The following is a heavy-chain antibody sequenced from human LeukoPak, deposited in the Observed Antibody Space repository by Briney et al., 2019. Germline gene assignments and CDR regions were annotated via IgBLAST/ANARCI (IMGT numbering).Heavy chain of an antibody. Sequence: GRSLRLSCAASGFTFSSYAMHWVRQAPGKGLEWVAVISYDGSNKYYADSVKGRFTISRDNSKNTLYLQMNSLRAEDTAMYYCARERGYCSGGSCYSADYYYYGMDVWGKGTTVTVSS. J-gene: IGHJ6*04. D-gene: IGHD2-15*01. V-gene: IGHV3-30*04. CDR2: ISYDGSNK. CDR3: ARERGYCSGGSCYSADYYYYGMDV. CDR1: GFTFSSYA.